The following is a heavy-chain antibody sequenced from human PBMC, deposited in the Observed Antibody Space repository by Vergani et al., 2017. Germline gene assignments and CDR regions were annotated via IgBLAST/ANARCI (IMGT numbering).Heavy chain of an antibody. V-gene: IGHV4-59*01. CDR3: ARALAPAHLDY. CDR2: IYYSGST. CDR1: GGSISSYY. J-gene: IGHJ4*02. Sequence: QVQLQESGPGLVKPSETLSLTCTVSGGSISSYYWRWIRQPPGKGLEWIGYIYYSGSTNYNPSRKSRVTISVDTSTNQFALKLSSVTAADTSVYYGARALAPAHLDYWGQGTLVAVSS.